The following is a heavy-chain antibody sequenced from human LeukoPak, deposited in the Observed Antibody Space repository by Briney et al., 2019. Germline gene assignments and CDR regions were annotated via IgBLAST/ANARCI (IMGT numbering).Heavy chain of an antibody. CDR1: GLAFSTYS. D-gene: IGHD1-26*01. Sequence: GGSLRLSCAASGLAFSTYSMNWVRQAPGRGLEWLSYISGSGSSTYYADSVRGRFTISRDNARNSLYLQMNSLRDEDTAVYYCVRDLGGRSGHWGQGTLVTVSS. CDR3: VRDLGGRSGH. CDR2: ISGSGSST. V-gene: IGHV3-48*02. J-gene: IGHJ4*02.